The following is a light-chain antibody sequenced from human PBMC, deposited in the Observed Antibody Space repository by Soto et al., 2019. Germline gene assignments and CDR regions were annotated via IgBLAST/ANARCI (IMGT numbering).Light chain of an antibody. CDR1: NSDVGLYNL. V-gene: IGLV2-8*01. J-gene: IGLJ2*01. CDR2: EIT. CDR3: GSYGGRRSVV. Sequence: QSVLTQPPSASGSPGQSVTISCTGTNSDVGLYNLFSWYQHHPGNAPKLIIYEITKRPSGVPDRFSGSKSGNTASMTVSGLRAEDEDYYYSGSYGGRRSVVFGGGTKVTVL.